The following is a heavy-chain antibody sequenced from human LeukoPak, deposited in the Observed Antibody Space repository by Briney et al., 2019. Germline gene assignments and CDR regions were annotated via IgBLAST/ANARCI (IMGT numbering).Heavy chain of an antibody. Sequence: GGSLRLSCAASGFTVSSNYMSWVRQAPGKGLEWVAVIWYDGSNKYYADSVKGRFTISRDNSKNTLYLQMNSLRAEDTAVYYCARAKEGYYDSSGYYELFDYWGQGTLVTVSS. CDR2: IWYDGSNK. CDR3: ARAKEGYYDSSGYYELFDY. V-gene: IGHV3-33*08. CDR1: GFTVSSNY. D-gene: IGHD3-22*01. J-gene: IGHJ4*02.